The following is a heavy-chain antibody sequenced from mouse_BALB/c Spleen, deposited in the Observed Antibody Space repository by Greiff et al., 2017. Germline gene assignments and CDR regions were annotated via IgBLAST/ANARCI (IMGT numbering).Heavy chain of an antibody. Sequence: EVKLEESGGGLVKLGGSLKLSCAASGFTFSSYYMSWVRQTPEKRLELVAAINSNGGSTYYPDTVKGRFTISRDNAKNTLYLQMSSLKSEDTALYYCARPGNYVYWYFDVWGAGTTVTVSS. J-gene: IGHJ1*01. CDR2: INSNGGST. D-gene: IGHD2-1*01. CDR1: GFTFSSYY. CDR3: ARPGNYVYWYFDV. V-gene: IGHV5-6-2*01.